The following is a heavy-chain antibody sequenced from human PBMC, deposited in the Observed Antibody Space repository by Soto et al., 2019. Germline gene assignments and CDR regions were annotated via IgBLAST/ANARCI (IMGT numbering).Heavy chain of an antibody. CDR2: ISWDGGST. CDR1: GFTFDDYT. Sequence: GGSLRLSCAASGFTFDDYTMHWVRQAPGKGLEWVSLISWDGGSTYYADSVKGRFTISRDNSKNSLYLQMNSLRTEDTALYYCASTPIVVAEGRAFDIWGQGTMVTVSS. CDR3: ASTPIVVAEGRAFDI. J-gene: IGHJ3*02. D-gene: IGHD3-22*01. V-gene: IGHV3-43*01.